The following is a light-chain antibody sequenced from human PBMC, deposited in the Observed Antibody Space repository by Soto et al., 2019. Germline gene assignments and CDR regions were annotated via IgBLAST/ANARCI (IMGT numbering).Light chain of an antibody. CDR1: QSVSSN. CDR2: GAS. Sequence: EIVMTQSPATLSVSPGERATLSCRASQSVSSNLAWYQQKPGQAPRLLIYGASTRATGIPARFSGSGSGTEFTLTISSLQSEDFAGYYGQQYNNWPPLTFGGGTKVDIK. CDR3: QQYNNWPPLT. J-gene: IGKJ4*01. V-gene: IGKV3-15*01.